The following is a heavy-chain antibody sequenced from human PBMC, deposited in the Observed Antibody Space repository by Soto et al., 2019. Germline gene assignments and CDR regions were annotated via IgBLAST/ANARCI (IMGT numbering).Heavy chain of an antibody. V-gene: IGHV1-2*04. CDR1: GYTFTGYY. Sequence: QVQLVQSGAEVKKPGASVKVSCKASGYTFTGYYMHWVRQAPGQGLEWMGWINPNSGGTNYAQKFQGWVTRTRDTAISTADRERSRLRSDDTAVYYCARYSYGDGAFDIWGQGTMVTVSS. J-gene: IGHJ3*02. CDR2: INPNSGGT. CDR3: ARYSYGDGAFDI. D-gene: IGHD5-18*01.